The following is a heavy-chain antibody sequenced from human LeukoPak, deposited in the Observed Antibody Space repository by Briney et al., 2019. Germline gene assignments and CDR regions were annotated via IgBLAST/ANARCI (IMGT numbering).Heavy chain of an antibody. Sequence: SETLSLTCSVSGGSINSYYWSWMRQAPGKGLEWIGYIYYSGSTNYNPSLKSRVTMSVDTSKNQFSLKLNSVTAADTAVYYCARVGSSGWSRYFFDYWGQGTPVTVSS. D-gene: IGHD6-19*01. CDR1: GGSINSYY. CDR3: ARVGSSGWSRYFFDY. CDR2: IYYSGST. J-gene: IGHJ4*02. V-gene: IGHV4-59*01.